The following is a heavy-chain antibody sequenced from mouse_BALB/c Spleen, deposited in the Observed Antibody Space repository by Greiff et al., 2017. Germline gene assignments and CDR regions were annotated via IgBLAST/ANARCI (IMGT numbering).Heavy chain of an antibody. V-gene: IGHV3-2*02. CDR2: ISYSGST. Sequence: ESGPGLVKPSQSLSLTCTVTGYSITSDYAWTWIRQFPGNKLEWMGYISYSGSTSYNPSLKSRISITRDTSKNQFFLQLNSVTTEDTATYYCARAGIYDGYYGYFDYWGQGTTLTVSS. D-gene: IGHD2-3*01. CDR1: GYSITSDYA. CDR3: ARAGIYDGYYGYFDY. J-gene: IGHJ2*01.